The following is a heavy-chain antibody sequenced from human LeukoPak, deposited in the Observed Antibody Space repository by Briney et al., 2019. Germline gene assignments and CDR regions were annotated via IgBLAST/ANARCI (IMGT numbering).Heavy chain of an antibody. CDR2: IYYSGST. D-gene: IGHD6-19*01. V-gene: IGHV4-59*08. Sequence: SETLSLTCTVSGGSISSYYWSWIRQPPGKGLEWIGYIYYSGSTNYNPSLKSRVTISVDTSKNQFSLKLRSVTAADTAVYYCARSQARLGWFDPWGQGTLVTVSP. CDR1: GGSISSYY. CDR3: ARSQARLGWFDP. J-gene: IGHJ5*02.